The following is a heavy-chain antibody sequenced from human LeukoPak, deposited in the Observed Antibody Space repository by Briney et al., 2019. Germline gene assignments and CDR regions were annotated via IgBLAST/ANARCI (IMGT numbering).Heavy chain of an antibody. Sequence: SETLSLTCAVSGGSISSSNWWSWVRQPPGKGLEWIGEIYHSGSTNYNPSLKSRVTISVDKSKNQFSLKLSSVTAADTAVYYCARCDFWSGYGMDVWGQGTTVTVSS. CDR3: ARCDFWSGYGMDV. D-gene: IGHD3-3*01. V-gene: IGHV4-4*02. J-gene: IGHJ6*02. CDR2: IYHSGST. CDR1: GGSISSSNW.